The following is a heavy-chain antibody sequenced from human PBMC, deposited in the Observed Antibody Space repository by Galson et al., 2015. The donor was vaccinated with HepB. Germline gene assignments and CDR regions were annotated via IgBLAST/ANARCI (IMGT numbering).Heavy chain of an antibody. CDR3: AKSDGGGKGGFFDD. Sequence: SLRLSCAASGFSISTYAMHWVRQAPGKGLDWVAVISYDGSYKYYGESVKGRFSISRDNSKNTLYLQMNGLRTEDTAVYYCAKSDGGGKGGFFDDWGQGTLVTVSS. CDR1: GFSISTYA. CDR2: ISYDGSYK. V-gene: IGHV3-30*18. D-gene: IGHD2-15*01. J-gene: IGHJ4*02.